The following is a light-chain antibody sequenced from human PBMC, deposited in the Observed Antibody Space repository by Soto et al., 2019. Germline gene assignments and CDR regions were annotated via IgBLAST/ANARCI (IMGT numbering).Light chain of an antibody. CDR3: QQTYATPPT. Sequence: DIQMTQSPSSLSASVGDRDILTCRASQTIRTSLNWYQQKPGKAPKLLIYAASTLHSGVPSRFSGSGSGTDFTLSISNLQPEDFATYFCQQTYATPPTFGQGTKVEI. CDR1: QTIRTS. J-gene: IGKJ1*01. V-gene: IGKV1-39*01. CDR2: AAS.